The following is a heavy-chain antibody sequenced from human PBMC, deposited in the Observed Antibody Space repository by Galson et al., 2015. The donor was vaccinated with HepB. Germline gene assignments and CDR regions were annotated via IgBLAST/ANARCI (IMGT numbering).Heavy chain of an antibody. Sequence: LSLTCAVSGDSVTSHHYSWSWVRQPPGKGLEWIGHIYQSGTTFYNPSLKGRVTMSIDRSVNHFSLRLTSVTAADTALYFCARGAGVYDTFDIWGRGTMVTVSS. CDR2: IYQSGTT. CDR3: ARGAGVYDTFDI. J-gene: IGHJ3*02. D-gene: IGHD5/OR15-5a*01. CDR1: GDSVTSHHYS. V-gene: IGHV4-30-2*01.